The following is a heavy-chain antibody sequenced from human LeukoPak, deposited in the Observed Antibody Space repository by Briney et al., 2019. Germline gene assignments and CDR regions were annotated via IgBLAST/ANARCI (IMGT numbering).Heavy chain of an antibody. D-gene: IGHD5-18*01. CDR3: ARGRAGQLWVKPPGMVYFDY. V-gene: IGHV4-34*01. J-gene: IGHJ4*02. CDR2: INHSGRT. CDR1: GGSFSGYY. Sequence: SETLSLTCAVYGGSFSGYYWSWIRQPPGKGLEWMGEINHSGRTNYNPSPKNRVTTSVHTTKNHFPLKQSYITAADTAVYYRARGRAGQLWVKPPGMVYFDYWGQGTLVTVSS.